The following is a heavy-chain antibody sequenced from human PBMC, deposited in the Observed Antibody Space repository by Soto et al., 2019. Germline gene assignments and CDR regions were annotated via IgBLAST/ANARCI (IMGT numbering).Heavy chain of an antibody. CDR3: ASFVGRNKWYFDL. CDR1: GRSISDSYYY. V-gene: IGHV4-39*01. CDR2: IYYDGNN. D-gene: IGHD1-1*01. J-gene: IGHJ2*01. Sequence: QLQLQEPVPGLVKPSETLSLNCTVSGRSISDSYYYWGWIRQPPGKGLEGIGNIYYDGNNYYNPSHKSRVTISRDTSKNRFSLKVTSVTAADTAVYYCASFVGRNKWYFDLWGPGTLVTVSS.